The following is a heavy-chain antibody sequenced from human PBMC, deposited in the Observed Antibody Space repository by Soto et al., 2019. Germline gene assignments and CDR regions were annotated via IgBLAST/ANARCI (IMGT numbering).Heavy chain of an antibody. CDR1: GGSISSYY. V-gene: IGHV4-59*08. CDR2: IYYSGST. CDR3: ARQEQGFGELKGYYYYYGMDV. J-gene: IGHJ6*02. D-gene: IGHD3-10*01. Sequence: SETLSLTCTVSGGSISSYYWSWIRQPPGKGLERIGYIYYSGSTNYNPSLKSRVTISVDTSKNHFSLKLSSVTAADTAVYYCARQEQGFGELKGYYYYYGMDVWGQGTTVT.